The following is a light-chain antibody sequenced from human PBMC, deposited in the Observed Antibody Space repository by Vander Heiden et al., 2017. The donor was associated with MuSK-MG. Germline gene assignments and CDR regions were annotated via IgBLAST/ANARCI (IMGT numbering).Light chain of an antibody. CDR3: QQNNNWAPLT. CDR1: QSVSSN. J-gene: IGKJ4*01. V-gene: IGKV3-15*01. CDR2: GAS. Sequence: EIVMTQSPATLSVSPGERATLSCRASQSVSSNLAWYQQKPGQAPRLLIYGASSRATGIPARFSGSESGTEFTLTISSRQSEDFAVYYCQQNNNWAPLTFGGGTKVEMK.